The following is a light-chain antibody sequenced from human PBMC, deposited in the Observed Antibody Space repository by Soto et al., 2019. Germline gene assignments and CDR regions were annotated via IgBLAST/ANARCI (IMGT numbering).Light chain of an antibody. J-gene: IGKJ4*01. CDR1: QSVSSIY. Sequence: EIVLTQSPGTLSLSPGGRATLSCRVRQSVSSIYVAWYQQKLGQAPRLLIYGAARMAKGIPDRFSDSGYGTDFTHTISRLEPEDFAEYYCQQNGSSPPTIGGGTKVDIK. CDR2: GAA. CDR3: QQNGSSPPT. V-gene: IGKV3-20*01.